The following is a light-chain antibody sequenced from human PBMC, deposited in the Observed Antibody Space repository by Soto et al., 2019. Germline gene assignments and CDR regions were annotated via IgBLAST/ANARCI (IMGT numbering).Light chain of an antibody. V-gene: IGLV2-14*01. CDR2: EVT. CDR3: SSYTGSSTHV. J-gene: IGLJ1*01. Sequence: QSVLTQPASVSGSPGQSITISCTGTDNDIGGYNYVSWYQQHPGKAPKLMIYEVTHRPSGVSSRFFASKSGNTASLTISGLQAEDDADYYCSSYTGSSTHVFGTGTKVTIL. CDR1: DNDIGGYNY.